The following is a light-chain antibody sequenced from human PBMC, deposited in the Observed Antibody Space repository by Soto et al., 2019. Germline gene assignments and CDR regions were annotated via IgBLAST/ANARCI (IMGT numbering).Light chain of an antibody. CDR3: NSYTSSSTDV. CDR1: SGDVGGYNY. V-gene: IGLV2-14*03. J-gene: IGLJ1*01. Sequence: QSVLTQPVSVSGSPGQSITISCTGTSGDVGGYNYVSWYQQHPGKAPKLMIYDVSNRPSGVSNRFSGSKSGNTASLTISGLQAEDDADYYCNSYTSSSTDVFGTGTKLTVL. CDR2: DVS.